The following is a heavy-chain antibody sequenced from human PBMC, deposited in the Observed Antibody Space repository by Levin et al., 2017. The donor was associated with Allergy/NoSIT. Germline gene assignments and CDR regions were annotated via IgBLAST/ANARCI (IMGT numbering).Heavy chain of an antibody. J-gene: IGHJ4*02. CDR2: IYTSGST. D-gene: IGHD5-12*01. V-gene: IGHV4-61*02. CDR3: ARAGVWLWFDY. Sequence: SETLSLTCTVSGGSISSGSYYWSWIRQPAGKGLEWIGRIYTSGSTNYNPSLKSRVTISVDTSKNQFSLKLSSVTAADTAVYYCARAGVWLWFDYWGQGTLVTVSS. CDR1: GGSISSGSYY.